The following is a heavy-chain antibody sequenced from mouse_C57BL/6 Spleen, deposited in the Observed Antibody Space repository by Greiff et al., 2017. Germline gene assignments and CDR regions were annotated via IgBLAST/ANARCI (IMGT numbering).Heavy chain of an antibody. CDR2: IYPSDSET. V-gene: IGHV1-61*01. Sequence: QVQLQQPGAELVRPGSSVKLSCKASGYTFTSYWMDWVKQRPGQGLEWIGNIYPSDSETHYNQKFKDKDTLTVDKSSSTAYMQLSSLTSEDSAVYYCAREEDYENAMDYWGQGTSVTVSS. CDR3: AREEDYENAMDY. CDR1: GYTFTSYW. D-gene: IGHD2-4*01. J-gene: IGHJ4*01.